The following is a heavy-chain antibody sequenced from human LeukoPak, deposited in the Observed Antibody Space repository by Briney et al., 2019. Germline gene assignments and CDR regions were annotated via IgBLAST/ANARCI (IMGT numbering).Heavy chain of an antibody. CDR2: IYYSGST. CDR3: ARGAVLRYFDWLPPDV. V-gene: IGHV4-59*01. J-gene: IGHJ6*02. Sequence: PSETLSLTCTVSGGSISSYYWSWIRQPPGKGLEWIGYIYYSGSTNYNPSPKSRVTISVDTSKNQFSLKLSSVTAADTAVYYCARGAVLRYFDWLPPDVWGQGTTVTVSS. CDR1: GGSISSYY. D-gene: IGHD3-9*01.